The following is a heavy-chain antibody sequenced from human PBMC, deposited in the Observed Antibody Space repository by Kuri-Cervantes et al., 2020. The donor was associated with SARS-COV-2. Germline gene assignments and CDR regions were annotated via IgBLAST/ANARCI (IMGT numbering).Heavy chain of an antibody. Sequence: SQTLSLTCAASGFTFSSYSMNWVRQAPGKGLEWIGSIYHSGSTYYNPSLKSRVTISVDTSKNQFSLKLSSVTAADTAVYYCARGVWDSSSRGVLDYWGQGTLVTVSS. CDR3: ARGVWDSSSRGVLDY. CDR2: IYHSGST. D-gene: IGHD6-6*01. CDR1: GFTFSSYS. V-gene: IGHV4-38-2*01. J-gene: IGHJ4*02.